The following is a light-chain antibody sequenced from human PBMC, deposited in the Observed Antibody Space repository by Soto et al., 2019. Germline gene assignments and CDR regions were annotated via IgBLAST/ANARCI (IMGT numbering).Light chain of an antibody. V-gene: IGKV1-39*01. J-gene: IGKJ5*01. CDR3: QHYGETPIT. CDR1: QSISSY. CDR2: AAS. Sequence: DIQMTQSPSSLSASVGDTVTITCLASQSISSYLNWYQQKPGKAPKLLIYAASSLQSGVPVRFSGSGSGTDFTLTISRLEPEDFAVYYCQHYGETPITFGLGTRLEIK.